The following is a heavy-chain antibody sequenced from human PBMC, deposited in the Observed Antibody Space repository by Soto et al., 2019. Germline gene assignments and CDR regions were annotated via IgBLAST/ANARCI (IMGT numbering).Heavy chain of an antibody. CDR1: GFTFSSYA. CDR3: ARGNDFWSGYYGTLDP. J-gene: IGHJ5*02. CDR2: IYSGGST. V-gene: IGHV3-66*01. Sequence: PGGSLRLSCAASGFTFSSYAMSWVRQAPGKGLEWVSVIYSGGSTYYADSVKGRFTISRDNSKNTLYLQMNSLRAEDTAVYYCARGNDFWSGYYGTLDPWGQGTLVTVSS. D-gene: IGHD3-3*01.